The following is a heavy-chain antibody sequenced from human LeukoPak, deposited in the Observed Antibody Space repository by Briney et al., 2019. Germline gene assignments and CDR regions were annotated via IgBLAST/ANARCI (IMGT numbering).Heavy chain of an antibody. V-gene: IGHV4-39*07. CDR2: IFYSGST. D-gene: IGHD3-22*01. CDR3: ARADYYDSGLFDY. J-gene: IGHJ4*02. Sequence: SETLSLTCTVSGGSIRSSSYYWGWIRQPPGKGLEWIGSIFYSGSTYYNASLKSRVTISVDTSKNQFSLKLSSVTAADTAVYYCARADYYDSGLFDYWGQGTLVTVSS. CDR1: GGSIRSSSYY.